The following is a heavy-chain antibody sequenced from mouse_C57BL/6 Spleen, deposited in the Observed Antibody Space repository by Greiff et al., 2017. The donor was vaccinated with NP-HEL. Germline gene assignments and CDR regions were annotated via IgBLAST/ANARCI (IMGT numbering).Heavy chain of an antibody. CDR2: IDPETGGT. CDR3: TRPYGKGNYFDY. Sequence: QVQLQQSGAELVRPGASVTLSCKASGYTFTDYEMHWVKQTPVHGLEWIGAIDPETGGTAYNQKFKGKAILTADKSSSTAYMELRSLTSEDSAVYYCTRPYGKGNYFDYWGQGTTLTVSS. J-gene: IGHJ2*01. V-gene: IGHV1-15*01. D-gene: IGHD2-1*01. CDR1: GYTFTDYE.